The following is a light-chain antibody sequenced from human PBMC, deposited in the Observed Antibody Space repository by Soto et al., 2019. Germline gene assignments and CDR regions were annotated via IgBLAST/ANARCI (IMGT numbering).Light chain of an antibody. Sequence: QSALTQPRSVSGSPGQSVTISCTGTSSDVSGYNYVSWYQQHPGKAPKLMIYDVSKRPSGVPDRFSGSKSGNTASLTISGLQAEDEADYYCCSYAGSYKGYVFGTGTKVTVL. CDR1: SSDVSGYNY. J-gene: IGLJ1*01. CDR2: DVS. V-gene: IGLV2-11*01. CDR3: CSYAGSYKGYV.